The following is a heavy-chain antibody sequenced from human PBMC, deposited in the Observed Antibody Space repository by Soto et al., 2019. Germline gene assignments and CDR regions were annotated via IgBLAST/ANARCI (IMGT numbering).Heavy chain of an antibody. Sequence: VQLVESGGGVVQPGRSLRPSCAASGFTFSDYAMHWVRPAPGKGLEWVGVVAYDGRSKYYADSVKGRFTISRDNSRTTVYLQMNSLRDEDTAMYYCARDDILVIPGGSYNYGMDVWGHGTTVTVSS. CDR3: ARDDILVIPGGSYNYGMDV. D-gene: IGHD2-2*01. V-gene: IGHV3-30*04. J-gene: IGHJ6*02. CDR1: GFTFSDYA. CDR2: VAYDGRSK.